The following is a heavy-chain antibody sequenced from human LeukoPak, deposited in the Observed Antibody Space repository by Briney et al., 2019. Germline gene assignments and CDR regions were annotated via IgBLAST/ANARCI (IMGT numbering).Heavy chain of an antibody. J-gene: IGHJ4*02. CDR1: GFTFRSYG. CDR2: IWYDGSNK. D-gene: IGHD5-18*01. CDR3: ARGSGYSYGVVDY. Sequence: GGSLRLSCAASGFTFRSYGMHWVRQAPGKGLEWVAVIWYDGSNKYYADSVKGRFTISRDNSKNTLYLQMNSLRAEDTAVYYCARGSGYSYGVVDYWGQGTLVTVSS. V-gene: IGHV3-33*01.